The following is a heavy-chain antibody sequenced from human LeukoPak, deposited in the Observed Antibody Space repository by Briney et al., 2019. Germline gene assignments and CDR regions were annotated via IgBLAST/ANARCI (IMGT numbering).Heavy chain of an antibody. CDR2: ISYDGSDK. CDR1: GFTFSSYA. J-gene: IGHJ4*02. V-gene: IGHV3-30-3*01. D-gene: IGHD5-24*01. CDR3: ARDGGGYFALDYFDY. Sequence: GGSLRLSCAASGFTFSSYAMHWVRQAPGKGLEWVAVISYDGSDKYYADSVKGRFTISRDNSKNTLYLQMNSLRGEDTAVYYCARDGGGYFALDYFDYWGQGTLVTVS.